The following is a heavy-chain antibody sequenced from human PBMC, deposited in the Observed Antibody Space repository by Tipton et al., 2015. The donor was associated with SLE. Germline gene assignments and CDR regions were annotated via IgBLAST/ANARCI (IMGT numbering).Heavy chain of an antibody. CDR3: ARGLDITMIVVAEGIDY. D-gene: IGHD3-22*01. Sequence: GSLRLSCAASGFTFSSYSMNWVRQAPGKGLEWVSSISSSSSYIYYADSVKGRFTISRDNAKNSLYLQMNSLRAEDTAVYYCARGLDITMIVVAEGIDYWGQGTLVTVSS. CDR2: ISSSSSYI. J-gene: IGHJ4*02. CDR1: GFTFSSYS. V-gene: IGHV3-21*03.